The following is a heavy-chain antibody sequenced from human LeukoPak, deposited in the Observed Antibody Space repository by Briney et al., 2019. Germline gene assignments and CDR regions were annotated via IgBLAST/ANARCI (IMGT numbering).Heavy chain of an antibody. CDR2: VFTTGTT. CDR1: GGSISSGGYS. D-gene: IGHD5-18*01. J-gene: IGHJ4*02. Sequence: SETLSLTCAVSGGSISSGGYSWWWVRQPPGKGLEWIGYVFTTGTTYYNPSLNSRVTISLDMSKNQFSLKLRSVTAADTAVYFCVRGVTRGYIYADWGQGTPVTVSS. V-gene: IGHV4-30-4*07. CDR3: VRGVTRGYIYAD.